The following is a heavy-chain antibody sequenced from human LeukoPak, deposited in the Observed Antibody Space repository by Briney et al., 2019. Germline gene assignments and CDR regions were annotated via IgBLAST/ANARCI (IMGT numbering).Heavy chain of an antibody. J-gene: IGHJ4*02. CDR3: ARVPYSSSWYAVDY. CDR1: GYTFTSYG. D-gene: IGHD6-13*01. V-gene: IGHV1-18*01. Sequence: ASVQVSCKASGYTFTSYGISWVRHAPGQGIKRTGWISAYNGNTNYAQKLQGRVTMTTDTSTSTAYMELRSLRSDDTAVYYCARVPYSSSWYAVDYWGQGTLVTVSS. CDR2: ISAYNGNT.